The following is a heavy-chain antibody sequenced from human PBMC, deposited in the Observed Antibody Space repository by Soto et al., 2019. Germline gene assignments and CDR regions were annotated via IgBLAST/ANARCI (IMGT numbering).Heavy chain of an antibody. Sequence: SQTLSLTCVISGDSVSSNSAAWNWIRQSPSRGLEWLGRTYYRSKWYNDYAVSVKSRITINPDTSKNQFSLQLNSVTPEDTAVYYCARVKEGIAVAGTDYYYGMDVWGQGNTVTFSS. D-gene: IGHD6-19*01. V-gene: IGHV6-1*01. CDR3: ARVKEGIAVAGTDYYYGMDV. J-gene: IGHJ6*02. CDR1: GDSVSSNSAA. CDR2: TYYRSKWYN.